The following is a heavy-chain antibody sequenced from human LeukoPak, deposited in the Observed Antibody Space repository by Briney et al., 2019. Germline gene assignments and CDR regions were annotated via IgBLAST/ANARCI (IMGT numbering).Heavy chain of an antibody. CDR3: AKGRYYYDNSDAFEI. V-gene: IGHV3-23*01. CDR1: GFTFSSYA. CDR2: ISGSGSSP. Sequence: GGSLRLSCAVSGFTFSSYAMNWVRQAPGKGLEWVSTISGSGSSPYYADSVKGRFTISRDNSKNTLYLQMNSLRAEDTAVYHCAKGRYYYDNSDAFEIWGQGTMVTVSS. D-gene: IGHD3-22*01. J-gene: IGHJ3*02.